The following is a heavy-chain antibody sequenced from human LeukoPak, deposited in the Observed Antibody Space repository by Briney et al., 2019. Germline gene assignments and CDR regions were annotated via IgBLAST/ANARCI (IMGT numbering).Heavy chain of an antibody. Sequence: ASVKVSCKASGYTFTSYAMHWVRQAPGQRLEWMGWINAGNDYTKYSQKFQGRVTITRDTSASTAYMELSSLRSEDTAVYYCARDLGYCTGGTCYPNWFDPWGQGTLVTVSS. CDR2: INAGNDYT. CDR3: ARDLGYCTGGTCYPNWFDP. D-gene: IGHD2-15*01. V-gene: IGHV1-3*01. J-gene: IGHJ5*02. CDR1: GYTFTSYA.